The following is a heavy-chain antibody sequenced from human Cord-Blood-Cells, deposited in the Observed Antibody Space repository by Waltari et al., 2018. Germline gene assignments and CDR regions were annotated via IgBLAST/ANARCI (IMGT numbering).Heavy chain of an antibody. V-gene: IGHV1-3*01. D-gene: IGHD3-22*01. CDR1: GYTFTSYA. Sequence: QVQLVQSGAEVKKPGASVKVSCKASGYTFTSYAMHWVSQAPGQRLEWMGWINAGNGNTKYSQKFRGRVAITRETSASTAYMTLSSLSSEDTAVYYCASISSGYYYYFDYWGQGTLVTVSS. CDR3: ASISSGYYYYFDY. J-gene: IGHJ4*02. CDR2: INAGNGNT.